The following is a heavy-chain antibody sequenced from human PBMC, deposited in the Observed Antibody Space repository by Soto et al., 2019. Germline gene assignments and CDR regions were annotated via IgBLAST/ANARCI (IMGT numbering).Heavy chain of an antibody. V-gene: IGHV3-21*01. Sequence: PGGSLRLSCAASGFTFSGYTMNWVRQAPGKGLEWVSSIRSSSSHMYYADSVKGRFTISRDNSKNTLYLQMNSLRAEDTAVYYCARGDPLGPYYYYGMDVWGQGTTVTVSS. J-gene: IGHJ6*02. CDR3: ARGDPLGPYYYYGMDV. CDR2: IRSSSSHM. CDR1: GFTFSGYT.